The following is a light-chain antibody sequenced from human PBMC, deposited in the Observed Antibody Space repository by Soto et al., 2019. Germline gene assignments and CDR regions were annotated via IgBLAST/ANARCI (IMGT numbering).Light chain of an antibody. Sequence: EIVMTQSPATLSVSPGERVNLSCRASQSFSNKVAWYQQKPGQAPRLFMFGASTRATDIPARFSGSGYGTEFTLTISSLQSEDFAVYYCQQYNNSPLTFGGGTKVEIK. CDR1: QSFSNK. CDR2: GAS. J-gene: IGKJ4*01. CDR3: QQYNNSPLT. V-gene: IGKV3-15*01.